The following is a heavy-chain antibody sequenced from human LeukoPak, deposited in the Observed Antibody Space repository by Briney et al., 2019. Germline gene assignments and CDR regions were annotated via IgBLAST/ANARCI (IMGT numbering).Heavy chain of an antibody. D-gene: IGHD6-13*01. CDR2: INPNSGGT. J-gene: IGHJ4*02. Sequence: ASVKVSCKASGYTFTGYYMHWVRQAPGQGLEWMGWINPNSGGTNYAQKFQGRVTMTRDTSISTAYMELSRLRSDDTAVYYCARGGSSIAAAGRGSGYWGQGTLVTVSS. CDR1: GYTFTGYY. V-gene: IGHV1-2*02. CDR3: ARGGSSIAAAGRGSGY.